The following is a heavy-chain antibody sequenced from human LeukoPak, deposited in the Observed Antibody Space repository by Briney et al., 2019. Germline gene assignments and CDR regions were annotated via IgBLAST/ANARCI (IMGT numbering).Heavy chain of an antibody. V-gene: IGHV4-59*01. D-gene: IGHD6-13*01. Sequence: SETLSLTCTVSGGSISSYYWSWIRQPPGKGLEWIGYIYYSGSTNYNPSLKSRVTISVDTSKNQFSLKLSSVTAADTAVYYCARVRAGLVDYWGQGTLVTVSS. CDR3: ARVRAGLVDY. CDR2: IYYSGST. J-gene: IGHJ4*02. CDR1: GGSISSYY.